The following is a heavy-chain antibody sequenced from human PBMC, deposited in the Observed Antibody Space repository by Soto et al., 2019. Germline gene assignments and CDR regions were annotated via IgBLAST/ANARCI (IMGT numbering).Heavy chain of an antibody. J-gene: IGHJ3*02. V-gene: IGHV3-33*01. Sequence: QVQLVESGGGVVQPGRSLRLSCAASGFTFSSYGMHWVRQAPGKGLEWVAGIWYDGSKKYYADSVKGKFTISRDNSKNTLYLKMNSLRAEDTAVYYCAREIRSRELWSAVDAFDIWGQGTMVTVSS. D-gene: IGHD5-18*01. CDR3: AREIRSRELWSAVDAFDI. CDR1: GFTFSSYG. CDR2: IWYDGSKK.